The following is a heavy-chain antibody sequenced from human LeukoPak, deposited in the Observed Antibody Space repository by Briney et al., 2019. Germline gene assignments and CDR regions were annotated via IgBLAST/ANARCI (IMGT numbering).Heavy chain of an antibody. Sequence: ASVKVSCKASGGTFSSYAISWVRQAPGQGLEWMGGIIPIFGTANYAQKFQGRVTITADESTSTAYMELSSLRSEDTAVYYCAAHYYYDSSGPFDYWGQGTLVTVSS. CDR3: AAHYYYDSSGPFDY. V-gene: IGHV1-69*01. D-gene: IGHD3-22*01. CDR2: IIPIFGTA. J-gene: IGHJ4*02. CDR1: GGTFSSYA.